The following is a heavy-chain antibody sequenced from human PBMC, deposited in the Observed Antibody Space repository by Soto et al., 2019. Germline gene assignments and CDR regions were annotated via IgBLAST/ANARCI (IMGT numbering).Heavy chain of an antibody. J-gene: IGHJ4*02. Sequence: GSLRLSCAASGFTFSNYWMHWVRQAPGKGLVWVSRITDDGRTTTYADSVKGRFTISRDNAKNTLYLQMNSLRVDDTALYYCARDKSGPADYWGQGTLVTVSS. CDR1: GFTFSNYW. CDR2: ITDDGRTT. V-gene: IGHV3-74*01. D-gene: IGHD5-12*01. CDR3: ARDKSGPADY.